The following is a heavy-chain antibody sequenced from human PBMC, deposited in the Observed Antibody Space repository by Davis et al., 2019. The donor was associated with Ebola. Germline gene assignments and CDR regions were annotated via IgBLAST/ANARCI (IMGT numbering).Heavy chain of an antibody. CDR1: GYKYTKYG. CDR2: ISAFNGNK. CDR3: ARAVPNVYFYYYMDV. Sequence: ASVKVSCKALGYKYTKYGINWVRQAPGQGLEWMGWISAFNGNKNIARKFQDRVTLTTDTSTDTAYMEVRSLTSDDTAVYYCARAVPNVYFYYYMDVWGKGTTVIVSS. V-gene: IGHV1-18*04. J-gene: IGHJ6*03.